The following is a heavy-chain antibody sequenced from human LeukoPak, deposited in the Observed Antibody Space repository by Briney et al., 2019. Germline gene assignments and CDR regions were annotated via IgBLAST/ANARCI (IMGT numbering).Heavy chain of an antibody. Sequence: PGRSLRLSCTASGFTFGDYVMSWVRQAPGKGLEWVGFIRSKPYGGTTEYAASVKGRFIISRDDSKTIAYLQMNSLKSEDTAVYYCTTRSATGTGSGYWGQGTLVTVSS. CDR2: IRSKPYGGTT. J-gene: IGHJ4*02. V-gene: IGHV3-49*04. CDR1: GFTFGDYV. D-gene: IGHD6-13*01. CDR3: TTRSATGTGSGY.